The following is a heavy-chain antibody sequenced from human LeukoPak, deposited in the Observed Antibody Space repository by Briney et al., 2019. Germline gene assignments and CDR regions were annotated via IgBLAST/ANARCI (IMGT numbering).Heavy chain of an antibody. CDR1: GFTFSSYW. J-gene: IGHJ5*02. CDR2: IKQDGSEK. CDR3: ATTGAASYYYGSSGYYGFDP. D-gene: IGHD3-22*01. Sequence: GGSLRLSCAASGFTFSSYWMSWVRQAPGKGLEWVANIKQDGSEKYYVDSVKGRFTISRDNAKNSLYLQMNSLRAEDTAVYYCATTGAASYYYGSSGYYGFDPWGQGTLVTVSS. V-gene: IGHV3-7*01.